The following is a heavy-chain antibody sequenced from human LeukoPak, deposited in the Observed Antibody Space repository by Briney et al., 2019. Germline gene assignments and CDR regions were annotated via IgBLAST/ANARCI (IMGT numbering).Heavy chain of an antibody. CDR1: GGSFSGYY. J-gene: IGHJ2*01. D-gene: IGHD2-2*01. CDR2: INYSGST. V-gene: IGHV4-34*01. Sequence: SETLSLTCAVYGGSFSGYYWSWIRQPPGKGLEWIGEINYSGSTNYNPSLKSRVTISVDTSKNQFSLKLSSVTAADTAVYYCTRVPAAMRYFDLWGRGTLVTVSS. CDR3: TRVPAAMRYFDL.